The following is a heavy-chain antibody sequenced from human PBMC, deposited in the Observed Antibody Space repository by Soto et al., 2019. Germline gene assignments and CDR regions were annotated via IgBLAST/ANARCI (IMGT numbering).Heavy chain of an antibody. V-gene: IGHV3-23*01. CDR1: GFTFSSYA. CDR2: ISGSGGST. CDR3: AKSHYYDSSGYYFRGYFDY. J-gene: IGHJ4*02. D-gene: IGHD3-22*01. Sequence: GGSLRLSCAASGFTFSSYAMSWVRQAPGKGLEWVSAISGSGGSTYYADSVKGRFTISRDNSKNTLYLQMNSLRAEDTAVYYCAKSHYYDSSGYYFRGYFDYWGQGTLVTVSS.